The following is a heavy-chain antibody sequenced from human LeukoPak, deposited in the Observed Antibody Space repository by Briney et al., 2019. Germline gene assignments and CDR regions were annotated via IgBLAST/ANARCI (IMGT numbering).Heavy chain of an antibody. D-gene: IGHD6-13*01. CDR2: IDGSGGTT. CDR3: AKAITYSSTLIDS. Sequence: PGGSLRLSCTASGFTFINCAMSWVRQAPGKGLEWLSGIDGSGGTTYYADSVKGRFTISRDNSKNTLYLQMNGLRAEDSAVYYCAKAITYSSTLIDSWGQGTLVTVSS. V-gene: IGHV3-23*01. J-gene: IGHJ4*02. CDR1: GFTFINCA.